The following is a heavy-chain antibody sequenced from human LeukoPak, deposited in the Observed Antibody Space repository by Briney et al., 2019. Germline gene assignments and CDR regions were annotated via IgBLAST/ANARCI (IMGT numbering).Heavy chain of an antibody. D-gene: IGHD3-22*01. V-gene: IGHV1-69*02. CDR2: IIPILGIA. CDR3: ARTPLPDYYDSSGPFDY. Sequence: SVKVSCKASGGTFSSHTISWVRQAPGQGLGWMGRIIPILGIANYAQKFQGRVTITADKSTSTAYMELSSLRSEDTAVYYCARTPLPDYYDSSGPFDYWGQGTLVTVSS. CDR1: GGTFSSHT. J-gene: IGHJ4*02.